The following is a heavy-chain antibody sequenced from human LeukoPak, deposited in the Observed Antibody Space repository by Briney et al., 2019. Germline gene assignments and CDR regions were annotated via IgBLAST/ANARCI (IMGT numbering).Heavy chain of an antibody. D-gene: IGHD3-16*01. CDR3: ARPAYTAAYDL. V-gene: IGHV3-7*01. CDR1: GFIFSTYW. J-gene: IGHJ3*01. CDR2: MKGDGSEI. Sequence: GGSLRLSCAASGFIFSTYWMMWARQAAGKGLEWVANMKGDGSEIHYVDSVKGRFTISRDNAKNSLYLQMNSLRPEDTAVYYCARPAYTAAYDLWGQGTTVTVSS.